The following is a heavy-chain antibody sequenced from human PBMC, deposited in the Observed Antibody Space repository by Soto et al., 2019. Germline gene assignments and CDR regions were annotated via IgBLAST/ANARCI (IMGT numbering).Heavy chain of an antibody. CDR3: AAEIIAAAGTYYYYYGMDV. Sequence: GASVKVSCKASGYTFTSYYMHWVRQAPGQGLEWIGRINAGGGSTSYAQKFQERVTITRDMSTSTAYMELSSLRSEDTAVYYCAAEIIAAAGTYYYYYGMDVWGQGTTVTVSS. D-gene: IGHD6-13*01. J-gene: IGHJ6*02. V-gene: IGHV1-46*01. CDR2: INAGGGST. CDR1: GYTFTSYY.